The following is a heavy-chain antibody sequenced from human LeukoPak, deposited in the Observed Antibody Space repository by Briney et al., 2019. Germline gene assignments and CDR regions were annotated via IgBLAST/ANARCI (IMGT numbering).Heavy chain of an antibody. V-gene: IGHV3-7*03. CDR1: GFTFSSCW. Sequence: GGSLRLSCAASGFTFSSCWMTWVRQAPGKGLEWVANIKEDGSKKNYVDSVKGRFTIFRDNAKNSLYLQMNSLRAEDTAVYYCATPLEYYDSSGYHQGGDWGQGTLVTVSS. CDR2: IKEDGSKK. J-gene: IGHJ4*02. CDR3: ATPLEYYDSSGYHQGGD. D-gene: IGHD3-22*01.